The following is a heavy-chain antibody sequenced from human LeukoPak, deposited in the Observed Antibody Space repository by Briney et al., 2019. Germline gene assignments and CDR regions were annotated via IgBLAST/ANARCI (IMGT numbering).Heavy chain of an antibody. J-gene: IGHJ4*02. CDR3: ARWGLYYYGSGIDY. CDR2: IYHSGST. CDR1: GGSISNSSYY. Sequence: SETLSLTCTVSGGSISNSSYYWGWIRQPPGKGLEWIGSIYHSGSTYYNPSLKSRVTISVDTSKNQFSLKLSSVTAADTAVYYCARWGLYYYGSGIDYWGQGTLVTVSS. V-gene: IGHV4-39*07. D-gene: IGHD3-10*01.